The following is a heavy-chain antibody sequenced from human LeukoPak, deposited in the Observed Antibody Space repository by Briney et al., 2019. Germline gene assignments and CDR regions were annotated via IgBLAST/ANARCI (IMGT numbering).Heavy chain of an antibody. V-gene: IGHV5-51*01. Sequence: RGESLKISCKGSGYSFTSYWIGWVRQMPGKGLEWMGIIYPGDSDTRYSPSFQGQVTISADKSISTAYLQWSSLKASDTAMYYCARRSYGSGSYYSFDFDYWAREPWSPSP. CDR1: GYSFTSYW. D-gene: IGHD3-10*01. CDR2: IYPGDSDT. J-gene: IGHJ4*02. CDR3: ARRSYGSGSYYSFDFDY.